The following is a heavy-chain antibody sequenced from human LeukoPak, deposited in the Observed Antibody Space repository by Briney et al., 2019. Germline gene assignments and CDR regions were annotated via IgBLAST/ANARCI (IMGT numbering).Heavy chain of an antibody. CDR1: GGSISSGDYY. J-gene: IGHJ6*02. D-gene: IGHD3-22*01. Sequence: SQTLSLTCTVSGGSISSGDYYWSWIRQPPGKGLEWIGYIYYSGSTYYNPSLKSRVTISVDMSKNQFSLKLSSVTAADTAVYYCARVPIKSGYMSYYYGMDVWGQGTTVTVSS. CDR3: ARVPIKSGYMSYYYGMDV. V-gene: IGHV4-30-4*01. CDR2: IYYSGST.